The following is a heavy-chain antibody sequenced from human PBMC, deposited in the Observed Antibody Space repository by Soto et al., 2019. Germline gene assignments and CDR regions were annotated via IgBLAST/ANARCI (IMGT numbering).Heavy chain of an antibody. CDR1: GFTFGTYA. V-gene: IGHV3-23*01. J-gene: IGHJ4*02. Sequence: AGGSLRLSCAASGFTFGTYAMSWVRQAPGKGLEWVSGITVSGGSTDYADSVKGRFTISRDTSRNTLYLQMSRLSVEDTAIYYCAREYRTSSQFDYWGPGTLVTVSS. CDR3: AREYRTSSQFDY. CDR2: ITVSGGST. D-gene: IGHD5-12*01.